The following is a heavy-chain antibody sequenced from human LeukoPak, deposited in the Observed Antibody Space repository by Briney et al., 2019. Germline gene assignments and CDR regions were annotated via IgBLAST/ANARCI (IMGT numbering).Heavy chain of an antibody. J-gene: IGHJ3*02. D-gene: IGHD5-12*01. V-gene: IGHV3-7*01. CDR3: AREDIVATLGAFDI. CDR1: GSTFSSYW. Sequence: GGSLRLSCAASGSTFSSYWMSWVRQAPGKGLEWVANIKQDGSEKYYVDSVEGRFTISRDNAKNSLYLQMNSLRAEDTAVYYCAREDIVATLGAFDIWGQGTMVTVSS. CDR2: IKQDGSEK.